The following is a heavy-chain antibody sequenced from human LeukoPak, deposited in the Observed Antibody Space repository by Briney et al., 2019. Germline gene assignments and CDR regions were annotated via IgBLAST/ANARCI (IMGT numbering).Heavy chain of an antibody. D-gene: IGHD1-26*01. J-gene: IGHJ3*02. CDR1: GYTFTDYY. V-gene: IGHV1-2*02. CDR3: ARGVGVSAFDI. CDR2: INPSSGDT. Sequence: GSVKVSCKASGYTFTDYYMHWVRQAPGQGLEWMGWINPSSGDTKYAQKFQGRVTMTRDTSISTAYMELSRLTSDDTAIYYCARGVGVSAFDIWGQGTMVTVSS.